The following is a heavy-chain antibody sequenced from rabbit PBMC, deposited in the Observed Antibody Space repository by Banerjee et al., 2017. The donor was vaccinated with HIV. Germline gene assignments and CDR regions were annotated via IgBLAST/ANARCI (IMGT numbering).Heavy chain of an antibody. CDR1: GFSFSSNYW. CDR2: IDGGVSGST. D-gene: IGHD8-1*01. CDR3: ARAGSGYATGAFDP. Sequence: QEQLEESGGDLVKPEGSLTLTCTASGFSFSSNYWLCWVRQAPGKGLEWIACIDGGVSGSTYYANWAKGRFTISKTSSTTVTLQLTSLTVADTATYFCARAGSGYATGAFDPWGPGTLVTVS. V-gene: IGHV1S45*01. J-gene: IGHJ2*01.